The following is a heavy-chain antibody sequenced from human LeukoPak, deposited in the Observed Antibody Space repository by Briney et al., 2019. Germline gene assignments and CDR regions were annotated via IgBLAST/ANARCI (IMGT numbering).Heavy chain of an antibody. CDR1: GFTFSSYA. D-gene: IGHD3-22*01. Sequence: GGSLRLSCEASGFTFSSYAMSWVRQAPGKGLEWVSAVSGSGGSTDYADSVKGRFTISRDNSKNTLYLQMNSLRGEDTAVYYCAKDPRVTKIVVNGFFDYWGQGTLVTVSS. V-gene: IGHV3-23*01. CDR2: VSGSGGST. CDR3: AKDPRVTKIVVNGFFDY. J-gene: IGHJ4*02.